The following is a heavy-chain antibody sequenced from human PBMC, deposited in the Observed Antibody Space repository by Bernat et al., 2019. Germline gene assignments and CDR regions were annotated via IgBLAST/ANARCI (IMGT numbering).Heavy chain of an antibody. Sequence: QVQLVESGGGVVQPGRSQRLSYAASGFTFSTYAIHWVRQAPGKGLEWVSLILSDGNNKYYADSVKGRFSISRDNSRDTLFLQMNSLRPEDTAIYYCARDRGYDSGGFDYWGQGTLVTVSS. D-gene: IGHD3-22*01. CDR1: GFTFSTYA. J-gene: IGHJ4*02. CDR2: ILSDGNNK. V-gene: IGHV3-30-3*01. CDR3: ARDRGYDSGGFDY.